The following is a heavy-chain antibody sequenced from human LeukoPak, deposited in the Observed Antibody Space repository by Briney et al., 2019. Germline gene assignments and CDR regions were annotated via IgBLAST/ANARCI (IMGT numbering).Heavy chain of an antibody. D-gene: IGHD4-23*01. CDR2: INPSGGST. J-gene: IGHJ5*02. V-gene: IGHV1-46*01. Sequence: ASVKVSCKASGYTFTAYYMHWVRQAPGQGLEWMGIINPSGGSTSYAQKFQGRVTITRDMSTGTVYMELSSLRSEDTAVYYCARDYGGNTELRFDPWGQGTLVTVSS. CDR1: GYTFTAYY. CDR3: ARDYGGNTELRFDP.